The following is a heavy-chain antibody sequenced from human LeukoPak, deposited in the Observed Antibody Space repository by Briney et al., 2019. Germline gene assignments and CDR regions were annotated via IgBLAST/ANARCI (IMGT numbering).Heavy chain of an antibody. CDR3: ARLRAGYNTFRFDY. CDR2: INHSGST. D-gene: IGHD5-24*01. V-gene: IGHV4-34*01. Sequence: SETLSLTCVVYGGSFSAYYWNWIRQPPGKGLEWIGEINHSGSTNYNPSLKSRVTISVDTSKNQFSLKLRSVTAADTAVYYCARLRAGYNTFRFDYWGQGTLVTVSS. CDR1: GGSFSAYY. J-gene: IGHJ4*02.